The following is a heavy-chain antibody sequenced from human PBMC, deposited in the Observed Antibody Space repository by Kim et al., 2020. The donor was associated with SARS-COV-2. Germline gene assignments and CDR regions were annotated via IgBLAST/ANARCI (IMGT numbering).Heavy chain of an antibody. J-gene: IGHJ5*02. CDR2: IYYSGST. V-gene: IGHV4-39*02. Sequence: SETLSLTCTVSGGSISSSSYYWGWIRQPPGKGLEWIGSIYYSGSTYYNPSLKSRVTISVDTSKNQFSLKLSSVTAADTAVYYCARDIYCSSTSCYGENWFDPWGQGTLVTGSS. D-gene: IGHD2-2*01. CDR1: GGSISSSSYY. CDR3: ARDIYCSSTSCYGENWFDP.